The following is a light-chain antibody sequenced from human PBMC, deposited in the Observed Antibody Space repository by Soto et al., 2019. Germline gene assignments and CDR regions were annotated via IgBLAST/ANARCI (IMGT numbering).Light chain of an antibody. CDR1: QSLVHSDGNTY. J-gene: IGKJ3*01. V-gene: IGKV2-24*01. Sequence: DIVMTQTPLSSPVTLGQPASISCRSSQSLVHSDGNTYLSWLQQMPGQPPRLLIYKISNWFSEVRDRSSGRGAGTQFTLKINRVEAEDVGLYYFMQVTQFAHTFGPGTKVDL. CDR3: MQVTQFAHT. CDR2: KIS.